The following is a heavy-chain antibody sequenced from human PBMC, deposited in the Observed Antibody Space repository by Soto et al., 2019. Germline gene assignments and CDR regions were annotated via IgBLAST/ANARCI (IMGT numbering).Heavy chain of an antibody. CDR1: GGTFSSYA. CDR3: TRVIGIAAAGFGWFDP. CDR2: IIPIFGTA. J-gene: IGHJ5*02. Sequence: QVQLVQSGAEVKKPGSSVKVSCKASGGTFSSYAISWVRQAPGQGLEWMGGIIPIFGTANYAQKFQGRVTITADESTSTAYMELSSLRSEDTAVYYCTRVIGIAAAGFGWFDPWGQGTLVTVSS. D-gene: IGHD6-13*01. V-gene: IGHV1-69*01.